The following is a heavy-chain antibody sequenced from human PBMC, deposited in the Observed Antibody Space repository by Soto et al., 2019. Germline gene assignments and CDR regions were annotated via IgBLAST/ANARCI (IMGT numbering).Heavy chain of an antibody. CDR1: GGSISSSNW. Sequence: QVQLQESGPGLVKPSGTLSLTCAVSGGSISSSNWWSWVRQPPGKGLEWIGEIYHSGSTNYNPSRKRRVTISVDKSKTPFSLKRSSVAAADTDVYYCARAPMGGSTWTFDYWGQGTLVTVSS. V-gene: IGHV4-4*02. CDR3: ARAPMGGSTWTFDY. CDR2: IYHSGST. J-gene: IGHJ4*02. D-gene: IGHD6-13*01.